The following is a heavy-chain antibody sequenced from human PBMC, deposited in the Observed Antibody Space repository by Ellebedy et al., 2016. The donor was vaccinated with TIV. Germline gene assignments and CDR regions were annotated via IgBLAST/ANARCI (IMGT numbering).Heavy chain of an antibody. V-gene: IGHV3-21*01. CDR1: GFTFSSYS. CDR2: IISSSSYI. CDR3: TRGGYSYAPDC. J-gene: IGHJ4*02. D-gene: IGHD5-18*01. Sequence: GESLKISCAASGFTFSSYSMNWVRQAPGKGLEWVSSIISSSSYIYYADSVKGRFTISRDNAKNSLYLQMNSLRAEDTAMYYCTRGGYSYAPDCWGQGTLVTVSS.